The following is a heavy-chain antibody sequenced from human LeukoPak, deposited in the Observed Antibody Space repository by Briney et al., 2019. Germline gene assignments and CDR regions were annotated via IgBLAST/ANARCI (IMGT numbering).Heavy chain of an antibody. CDR2: INPSGGST. D-gene: IGHD1-7*01. V-gene: IGHV1-46*01. Sequence: ASVKVSCKASGYTFTSYYMHWVRQAPGQGLEWMGIINPSGGSTSYAQKFQGRVTMTRDTSTSTAYMELSSLRSEDTAVYYCARAGWGTYDAFDIWGQGTMVTVSS. CDR1: GYTFTSYY. J-gene: IGHJ3*02. CDR3: ARAGWGTYDAFDI.